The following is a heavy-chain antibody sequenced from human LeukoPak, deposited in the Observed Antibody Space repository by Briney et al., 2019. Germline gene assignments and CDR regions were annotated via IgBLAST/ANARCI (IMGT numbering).Heavy chain of an antibody. CDR2: IYTSGST. J-gene: IGHJ4*02. CDR3: ARGWYDSSGYYWYFDY. CDR1: GGSISSYY. V-gene: IGHV4-4*07. D-gene: IGHD3-22*01. Sequence: PSETLSLTCTVSGGSISSYYWSWIRQPAGKGLEWIGRIYTSGSTNYNPSLKSRVTMSVGTSKNQFSLKLSSVTAADTAVYYCARGWYDSSGYYWYFDYWGQGTLVTVSS.